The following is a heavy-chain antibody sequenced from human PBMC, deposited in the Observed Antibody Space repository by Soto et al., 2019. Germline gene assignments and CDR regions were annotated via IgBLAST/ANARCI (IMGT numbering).Heavy chain of an antibody. V-gene: IGHV4-30-4*01. CDR2: INYIGST. Sequence: SETLSLTCTVSGGSVNSGDYYWSWIRQPPGKGLEWIGYINYIGSTDYNPSLKSRVTISVDTSKNQFSLKLRSVTAADTAVYYCARDRGYSYGYYYYYGMDVWGQGTTVTVSS. CDR3: ARDRGYSYGYYYYYGMDV. CDR1: GGSVNSGDYY. D-gene: IGHD5-18*01. J-gene: IGHJ6*02.